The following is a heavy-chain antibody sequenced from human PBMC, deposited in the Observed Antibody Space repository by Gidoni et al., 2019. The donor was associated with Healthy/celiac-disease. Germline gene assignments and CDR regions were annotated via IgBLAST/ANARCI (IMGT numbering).Heavy chain of an antibody. Sequence: EVQLVESGGGLVQPGGSLRLSCAASGFPFSSQAMSWGRQVPGQGLEWFPAIRGMVGITYYADSVKGRFTISRVNSKNTLYLQMNSLRSEDTAVYYCAKDLRRFLEWLSPLDYWGQGTLVTVSS. CDR2: IRGMVGIT. J-gene: IGHJ4*02. CDR1: GFPFSSQA. D-gene: IGHD3-3*01. CDR3: AKDLRRFLEWLSPLDY. V-gene: IGHV3-23*04.